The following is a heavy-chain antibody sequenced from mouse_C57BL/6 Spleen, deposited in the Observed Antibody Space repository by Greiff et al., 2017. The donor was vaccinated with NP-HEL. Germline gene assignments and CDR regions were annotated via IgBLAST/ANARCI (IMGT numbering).Heavy chain of an antibody. Sequence: EVQLQQSGPVLVKPGASVKMSCKASGYTFTDYYMNWVKQSHGKSLEWIGVINPYNGGTSYNQKFKGKATLTVDKSSSTAYMELNSLTSEDSAVYYCARTNWDEDYAMDYWGQGTSVTVSS. V-gene: IGHV1-19*01. CDR2: INPYNGGT. CDR1: GYTFTDYY. J-gene: IGHJ4*01. D-gene: IGHD4-1*01. CDR3: ARTNWDEDYAMDY.